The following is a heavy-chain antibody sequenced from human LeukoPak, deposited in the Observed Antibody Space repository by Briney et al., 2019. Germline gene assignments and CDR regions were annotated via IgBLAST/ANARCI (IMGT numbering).Heavy chain of an antibody. CDR2: IYYSGST. CDR1: GGSISSSSYY. V-gene: IGHV4-39*07. CDR3: ARDDYSNYRDNWFDP. Sequence: PSETLSLTCTVSGGSISSSSYYWGWIRQPPGKGLEWIGSIYYSGSTYYNPSLKSRVTISVDTSKNQFSLKLSSVTAADTAVYYCARDDYSNYRDNWFDPWGQGTLVTVSS. D-gene: IGHD4-11*01. J-gene: IGHJ5*02.